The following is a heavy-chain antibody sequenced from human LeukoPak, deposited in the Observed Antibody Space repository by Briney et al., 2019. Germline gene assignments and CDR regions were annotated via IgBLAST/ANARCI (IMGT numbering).Heavy chain of an antibody. V-gene: IGHV1-2*02. CDR2: INPNSGGT. D-gene: IGHD3-3*01. CDR3: ARAGITIFGVVSRQDYYYYYMDV. CDR1: GGTFSSYA. Sequence: ASVKVSCKASGGTFSSYAISWVRQAPGQGLEWMGWINPNSGGTNYAQKFQGRVTMTRDTSISTAYMELGRLRSDDTAVYYCARAGITIFGVVSRQDYYYYYMDVWGKGTTVTVSS. J-gene: IGHJ6*03.